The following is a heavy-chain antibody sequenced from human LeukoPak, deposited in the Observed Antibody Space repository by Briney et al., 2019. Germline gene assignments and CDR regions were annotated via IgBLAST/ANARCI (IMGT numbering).Heavy chain of an antibody. V-gene: IGHV4-34*01. CDR2: INHSGST. D-gene: IGHD3-16*02. CDR3: ARVPLLRLGELSSNWLDP. J-gene: IGHJ5*02. CDR1: GGSFSGYY. Sequence: SETLSLTCAVYGGSFSGYYWSWIRQPPGKGLEWIGEINHSGSTNYNPSLKSRVTISVDTSKNQFSLKLSSVTAADTAVYYCARVPLLRLGELSSNWLDPWGQGTLVTVSS.